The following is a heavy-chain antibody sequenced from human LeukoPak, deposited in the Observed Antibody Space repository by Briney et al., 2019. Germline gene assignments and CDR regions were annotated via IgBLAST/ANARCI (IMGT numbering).Heavy chain of an antibody. Sequence: SDTLSLTCTVSGGSISSSSANWGWIRQPPGKGLKWIGSIYYSKNTYYNPSLKSRVTISADTSKNQFSLTLGSVSATDTAVYYCVSPRGFSYGYFDYWGQGTLVTVSS. D-gene: IGHD5-18*01. CDR2: IYYSKNT. CDR3: VSPRGFSYGYFDY. V-gene: IGHV4-39*01. J-gene: IGHJ4*02. CDR1: GGSISSSSAN.